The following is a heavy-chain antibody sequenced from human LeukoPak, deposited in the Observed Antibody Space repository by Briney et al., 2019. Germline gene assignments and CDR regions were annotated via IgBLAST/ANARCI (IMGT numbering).Heavy chain of an antibody. CDR1: GYTFTGYY. CDR2: ISPNSGGT. CDR3: ARVDFYYYYYMDV. J-gene: IGHJ6*03. Sequence: GASVKVSCKASGYTFTGYYMHWVRQAPGQGLEWMGWISPNSGGTNYAQKFQGRVTMTRDTSISTAYMELSSLRSDDTAVYYCARVDFYYYYYMDVWGKGTTVTISS. D-gene: IGHD3/OR15-3a*01. V-gene: IGHV1-2*02.